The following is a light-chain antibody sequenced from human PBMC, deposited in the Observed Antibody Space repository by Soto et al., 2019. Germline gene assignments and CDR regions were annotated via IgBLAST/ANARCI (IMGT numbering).Light chain of an antibody. J-gene: IGKJ2*01. CDR2: DAS. CDR3: QQYDNLPRYT. CDR1: QDIYKY. V-gene: IGKV1-33*01. Sequence: DIQMTQSPSSLSASVGDRVTITCQASQDIYKYLNWYQQKPGKAPKLLIYDASNLETGVPSRFSGNRSGTDFTFTISSLQPEDIATYYCQQYDNLPRYTFGQGTKLQIK.